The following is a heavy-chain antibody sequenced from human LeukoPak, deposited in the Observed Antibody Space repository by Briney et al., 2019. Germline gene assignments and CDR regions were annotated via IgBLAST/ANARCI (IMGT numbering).Heavy chain of an antibody. CDR3: AKDQGTMAGTILY. Sequence: GRSLRVSCAASGFTFSSYGMHWVRQGPGTGLEWVAFISYHGSRTYYADSVKGRFTISRDNSRNTLYLQINSLRGEDTAIYYCAKDQGTMAGTILYWGQGTLATVSS. CDR2: ISYHGSRT. D-gene: IGHD6-19*01. J-gene: IGHJ4*02. V-gene: IGHV3-30*18. CDR1: GFTFSSYG.